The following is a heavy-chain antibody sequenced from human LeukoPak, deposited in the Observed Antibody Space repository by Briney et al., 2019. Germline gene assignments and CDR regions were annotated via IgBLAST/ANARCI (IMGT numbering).Heavy chain of an antibody. CDR2: IYYSGST. CDR1: GGSISSYY. J-gene: IGHJ4*02. Sequence: SETLSLTCTVSGGSISSYYWSWIRQPPGKGLEWIGYIYYSGSTNYNPSLKSRVTISVDTSKNQFSLKLSSVTAADTAVYYCARARDCSGGSCYSRYFDYWGQGTLVTVSS. CDR3: ARARDCSGGSCYSRYFDY. V-gene: IGHV4-59*01. D-gene: IGHD2-15*01.